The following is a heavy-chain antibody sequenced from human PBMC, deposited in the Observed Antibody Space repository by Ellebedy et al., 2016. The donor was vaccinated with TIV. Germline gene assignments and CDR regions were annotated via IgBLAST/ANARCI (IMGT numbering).Heavy chain of an antibody. CDR3: ARVHCSITTCDYYYMDV. V-gene: IGHV4-59*12. D-gene: IGHD1-1*01. Sequence: SETLSLTXTVSGGSISSYYWSWIRQPPGKGLEWIGYIYYSGSTNYNPSLKSRVTISVDTSKNQISLRLNSVTTADTAVYYCARVHCSITTCDYYYMDVWGKGTTVTVSS. CDR1: GGSISSYY. CDR2: IYYSGST. J-gene: IGHJ6*03.